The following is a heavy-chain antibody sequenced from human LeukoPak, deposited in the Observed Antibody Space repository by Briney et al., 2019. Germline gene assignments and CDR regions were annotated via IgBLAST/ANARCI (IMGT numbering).Heavy chain of an antibody. D-gene: IGHD1-26*01. CDR2: IPSDGSNK. CDR1: GFTFNTYG. V-gene: IGHV3-30*18. J-gene: IGHJ4*02. Sequence: GGSLRLSCAATGFTFNTYGMHWVRQAPGKGLEWLAVIPSDGSNKHYADSVKGRFTISRDNSKNTLFLQMDSLRAEDTAVYFCAKGLTGGNYYIDYWGQGTLVTVSS. CDR3: AKGLTGGNYYIDY.